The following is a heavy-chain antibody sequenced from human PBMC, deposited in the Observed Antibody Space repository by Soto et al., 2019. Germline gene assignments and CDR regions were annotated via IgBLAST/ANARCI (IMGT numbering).Heavy chain of an antibody. D-gene: IGHD6-19*01. J-gene: IGHJ4*02. CDR2: VSGSGVGI. Sequence: EVKVLDSGGGLVQPGGSLRLSCAASGFSISNYVMNWVRQAPGKGLEWVSSVSGSGVGIYAESVKGRFSISRDNSKNTLDLQMNSLRAEDTAVYYCTKGWLDYWGQGTLVTVSS. V-gene: IGHV3-23*01. CDR3: TKGWLDY. CDR1: GFSISNYV.